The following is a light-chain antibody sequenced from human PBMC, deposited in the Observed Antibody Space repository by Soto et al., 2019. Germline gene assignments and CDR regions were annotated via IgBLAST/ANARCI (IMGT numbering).Light chain of an antibody. J-gene: IGKJ1*01. CDR2: AAS. Sequence: DIQMTQSPSSLSASVGDRVTFSCRVSQDISNFLDWYQQKPGKAPQLLIYAASRLQSGVPARFSGSGSGTDFTLTISSLQPEDFATYFCQQSYSTPPWTFGQGTKVDNK. CDR1: QDISNF. V-gene: IGKV1-39*01. CDR3: QQSYSTPPWT.